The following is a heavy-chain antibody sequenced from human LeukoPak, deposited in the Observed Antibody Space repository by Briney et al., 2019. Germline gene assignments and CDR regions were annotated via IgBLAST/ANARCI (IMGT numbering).Heavy chain of an antibody. D-gene: IGHD3-3*01. CDR1: GGTFSSYA. Sequence: EASVKVSCKASGGTFSSYAISWVRQAPGQGLEWMGGIIPIFGTATYAQKFQGRVTITTDESTSTAYMELSSLRSEDTAVYYCARGTYYDFWSGYGWFDPWGQGTLVTVSS. J-gene: IGHJ5*02. V-gene: IGHV1-69*05. CDR3: ARGTYYDFWSGYGWFDP. CDR2: IIPIFGTA.